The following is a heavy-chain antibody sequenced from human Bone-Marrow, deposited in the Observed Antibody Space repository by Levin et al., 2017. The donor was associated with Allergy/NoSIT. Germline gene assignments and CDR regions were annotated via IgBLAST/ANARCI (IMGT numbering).Heavy chain of an antibody. CDR2: ISGNSHYV. CDR3: ARSQGRSGWSYYYYGMDV. CDR1: GFDFNTHD. J-gene: IGHJ6*02. Sequence: PGGSLRLSCRGSGFDFNTHDMNWVRQAPGQGLEWVSSISGNSHYVYYADSVKGRFSFSRANAKNSMFLHMNSLRVEDTAVYYCARSQGRSGWSYYYYGMDVWGRGTTLIVSS. V-gene: IGHV3-21*06. D-gene: IGHD6-19*01.